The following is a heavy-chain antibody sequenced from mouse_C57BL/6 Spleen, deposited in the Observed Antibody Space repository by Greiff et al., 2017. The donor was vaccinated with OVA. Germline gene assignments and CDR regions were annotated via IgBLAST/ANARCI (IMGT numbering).Heavy chain of an antibody. CDR2: IYPGSGST. CDR1: GYTFTSYW. Sequence: VKLQQPGAELVKPGASVKMSCKASGYTFTSYWITWVKQRPGQGLEWIGDIYPGSGSTNYNEKFKSKATLTVDTSSSTAYMQLSTLTSEDSAVYYCAREGYGNSYFDYWGQGTTLTVSS. V-gene: IGHV1-55*01. J-gene: IGHJ2*01. CDR3: AREGYGNSYFDY. D-gene: IGHD2-1*01.